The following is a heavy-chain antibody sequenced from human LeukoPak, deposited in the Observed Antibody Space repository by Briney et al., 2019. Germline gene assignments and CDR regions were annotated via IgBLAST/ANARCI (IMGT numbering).Heavy chain of an antibody. V-gene: IGHV1-46*01. D-gene: IGHD3-3*01. CDR1: GYTFTSYY. CDR2: INSSGGST. CDR3: ARDRTIFGVSTGFDP. Sequence: ASVKVSCKASGYTFTSYYMHWVRQAPGQGLEWMGIINSSGGSTSHAQKFQGRVTMTRDTSTSTVYMELSSLRSEDTAVYYCARDRTIFGVSTGFDPWGQGTLVTVSS. J-gene: IGHJ5*02.